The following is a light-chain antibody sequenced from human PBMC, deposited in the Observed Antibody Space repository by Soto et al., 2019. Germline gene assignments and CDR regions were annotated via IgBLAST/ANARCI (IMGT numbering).Light chain of an antibody. CDR2: DAS. CDR1: QSISSW. V-gene: IGKV1-5*01. Sequence: DIQMTQSPSTLSASVGDRVTITCRASQSISSWLAWYQQKPGKAPKLLNYDASSLESGVPSRFSGSGSGTEFTLTISSLQPDDFATYYCQQYNSYLWTFGQGTKVDIK. J-gene: IGKJ1*01. CDR3: QQYNSYLWT.